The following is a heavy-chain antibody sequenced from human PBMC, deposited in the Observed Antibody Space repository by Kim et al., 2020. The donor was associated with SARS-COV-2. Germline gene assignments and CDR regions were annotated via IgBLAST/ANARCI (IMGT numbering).Heavy chain of an antibody. Sequence: GGSLRLSCAASGFTVSSNYMSWVRQAPGKGLEWVSVIYSGGSTYYADSVKGRFTISRDNSKNTLYLQMNSLRAEDTAVYYCAREADYNWNYGSLDYWGQGTLVTVSS. D-gene: IGHD1-7*01. V-gene: IGHV3-53*01. CDR3: AREADYNWNYGSLDY. CDR1: GFTVSSNY. CDR2: IYSGGST. J-gene: IGHJ4*02.